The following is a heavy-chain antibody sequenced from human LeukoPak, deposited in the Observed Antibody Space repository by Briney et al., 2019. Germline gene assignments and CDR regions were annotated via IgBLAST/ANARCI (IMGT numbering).Heavy chain of an antibody. CDR3: ARDGSWSFDY. CDR2: IGSSI. D-gene: IGHD6-13*01. V-gene: IGHV3-48*01. CDR1: GFTLSTYS. Sequence: GGSLRLSCAASGFTLSTYSMNWVRQAPGKGLEWVSYIGSSIYYADSVKGRFTISRDHAKNSLYLQMNSLRAEDTAVYYCARDGSWSFDYWGQGTLVTVSS. J-gene: IGHJ4*02.